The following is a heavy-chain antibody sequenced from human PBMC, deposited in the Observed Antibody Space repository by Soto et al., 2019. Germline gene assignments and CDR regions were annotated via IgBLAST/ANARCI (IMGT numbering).Heavy chain of an antibody. J-gene: IGHJ6*02. CDR1: GGSVSSGSYY. Sequence: NPSETLSLTCTVSGGSVSSGSYYWSWIRQPPGKGLEWIGYIYYSGSTNYNPSLKSRVTISVDTSKNQFSLKLSSVTAADTAVYYCARAWYYDFWSGYYDDYYYGMDVWGQGTTVTVSS. V-gene: IGHV4-61*01. CDR3: ARAWYYDFWSGYYDDYYYGMDV. D-gene: IGHD3-3*01. CDR2: IYYSGST.